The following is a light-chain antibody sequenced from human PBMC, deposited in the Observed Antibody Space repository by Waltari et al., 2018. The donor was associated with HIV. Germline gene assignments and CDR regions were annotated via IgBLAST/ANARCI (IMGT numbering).Light chain of an antibody. CDR1: NIGSTS. J-gene: IGLJ2*01. V-gene: IGLV3-21*02. CDR2: DDS. Sequence: SYVLTQPPSVSVAPGQTARITRGGHNIGSTSVYWYQQKPGQAPVLVVYDDSDRPSGIPERFSGSNSGNTATLTISRVEAGDEADYYCQVWDSSIHVVFGGGTKLTVL. CDR3: QVWDSSIHVV.